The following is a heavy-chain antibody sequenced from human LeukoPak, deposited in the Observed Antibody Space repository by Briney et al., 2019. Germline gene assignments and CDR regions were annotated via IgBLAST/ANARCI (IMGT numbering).Heavy chain of an antibody. J-gene: IGHJ4*02. CDR3: AGHHPRNTVDF. CDR2: ISDIGSI. Sequence: SETLSFTCTVSGGSISSYYWSWIRQPPGKGLEWIAYISDIGSINYNSSLKSRVTISLDTSKNQFSLKLSSVTAADTAVYYCAGHHPRNTVDFWGQGTLVTVSS. V-gene: IGHV4-59*08. CDR1: GGSISSYY. D-gene: IGHD2/OR15-2a*01.